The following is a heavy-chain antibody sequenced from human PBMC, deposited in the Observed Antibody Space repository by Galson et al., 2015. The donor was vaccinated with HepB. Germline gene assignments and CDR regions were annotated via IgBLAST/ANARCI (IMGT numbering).Heavy chain of an antibody. Sequence: SLRLSCAASGFTFSSYGMHWVRQAPGKGLEWVAVISYDGSNKYYADSVKGRFTISRDNSKNTLYLQMNSLRAEDTAVYYCAKDLSPGYYDFWSGYPHHYYGMDVWGQGTTVTVSS. CDR3: AKDLSPGYYDFWSGYPHHYYGMDV. V-gene: IGHV3-30*18. J-gene: IGHJ6*02. D-gene: IGHD3-3*01. CDR1: GFTFSSYG. CDR2: ISYDGSNK.